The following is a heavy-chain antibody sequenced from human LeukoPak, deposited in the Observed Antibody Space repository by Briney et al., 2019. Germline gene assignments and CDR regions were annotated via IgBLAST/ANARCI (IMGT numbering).Heavy chain of an antibody. CDR2: ISGSGGST. J-gene: IGHJ5*02. D-gene: IGHD2-2*01. V-gene: IGHV3-23*01. Sequence: GGSLRLSCAASGFTFSSYAMSWVRQAPGKGLEWVSAISGSGGSTYSADSVTGRFTISRDNAKNSLYLQMNSLRAEDTAVYYCARAGSTNSWFDPWGQGTLVIVSS. CDR3: ARAGSTNSWFDP. CDR1: GFTFSSYA.